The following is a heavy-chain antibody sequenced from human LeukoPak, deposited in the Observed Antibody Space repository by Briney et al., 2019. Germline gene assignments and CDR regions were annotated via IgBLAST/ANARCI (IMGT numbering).Heavy chain of an antibody. Sequence: SETLSLACTVSGGSISSSTYYWAWIRQPPGKGLEWIGYIYYSGSTNYNPSLKSRVTISVDTSKNQFSLKLSSVTAADTAVYYCARALVTAILYEDWGQGTLVTVSS. V-gene: IGHV4-61*05. CDR3: ARALVTAILYED. J-gene: IGHJ4*02. CDR2: IYYSGST. D-gene: IGHD2-21*02. CDR1: GGSISSSTYY.